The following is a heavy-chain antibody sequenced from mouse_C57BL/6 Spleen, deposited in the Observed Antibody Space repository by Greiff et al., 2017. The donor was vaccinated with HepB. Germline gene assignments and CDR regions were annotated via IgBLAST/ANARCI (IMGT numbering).Heavy chain of an antibody. V-gene: IGHV5-6*01. J-gene: IGHJ2*01. D-gene: IGHD2-1*01. CDR2: ISSGGSYT. CDR3: ARHGTTMGGFDY. Sequence: EVQLQQSGGDLVKPGGSLKLSCAASGFTFSSYGMSWVRQTPDKRLEWVASISSGGSYTYSPDSVKGRFTISRDNAKNTLYLQMSSLKSEDTAMYYCARHGTTMGGFDYWGQGTTLTVSS. CDR1: GFTFSSYG.